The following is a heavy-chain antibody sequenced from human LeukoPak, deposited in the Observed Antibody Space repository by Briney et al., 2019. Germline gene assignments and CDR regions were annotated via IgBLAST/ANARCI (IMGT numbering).Heavy chain of an antibody. D-gene: IGHD6-19*01. CDR2: INPNSGGT. Sequence: ASVKVSCKASGYTFTDYYMHWVRQAPGQGLEWMGWINPNSGGTNCAQKFQGRVTMTRDTSISTAYMELSRLRSDDTAVYYCARALIAVAGTKDWGQGTLVTVSS. V-gene: IGHV1-2*02. J-gene: IGHJ4*02. CDR1: GYTFTDYY. CDR3: ARALIAVAGTKD.